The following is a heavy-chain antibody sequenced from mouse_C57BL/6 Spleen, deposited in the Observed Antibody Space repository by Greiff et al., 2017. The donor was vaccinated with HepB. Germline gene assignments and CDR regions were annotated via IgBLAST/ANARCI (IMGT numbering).Heavy chain of an antibody. CDR3: ARRRSNLYFDV. V-gene: IGHV1-59*01. D-gene: IGHD5-1*01. CDR2: IDPSDSYT. Sequence: QVQLQQPGAELVRPGTSVKLSCKASGYTFTSYWMHWVKQRPGQGLEWIGVIDPSDSYTNYNQKFKGKATLTVDTSSSTAYMQLSSLTSEDSAVYYCARRRSNLYFDVWGTGTTVTVSS. J-gene: IGHJ1*03. CDR1: GYTFTSYW.